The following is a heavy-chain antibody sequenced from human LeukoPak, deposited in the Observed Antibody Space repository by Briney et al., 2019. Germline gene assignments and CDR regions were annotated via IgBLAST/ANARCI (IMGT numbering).Heavy chain of an antibody. D-gene: IGHD3-3*01. V-gene: IGHV3-21*01. CDR1: GFTFSSYS. J-gene: IGHJ5*02. Sequence: GGSLRLSCAASGFTFSSYSMNWVRQAPGRGLEWVSSISSSSSYIYYADSVKGRFTISRDNAKNPLYLQMNSLRAEDTAVYYCARDLRGQPEYYDFWSGYRSWFDPWGQGTLVTVSS. CDR3: ARDLRGQPEYYDFWSGYRSWFDP. CDR2: ISSSSSYI.